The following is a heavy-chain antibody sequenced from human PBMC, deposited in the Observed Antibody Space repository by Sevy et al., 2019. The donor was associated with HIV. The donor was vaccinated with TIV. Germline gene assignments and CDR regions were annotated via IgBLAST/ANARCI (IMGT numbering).Heavy chain of an antibody. Sequence: ASVKVSCKASGYSFMTYHMHWVRQAPGQGLEWMGMINPSGGSTSYAQKFQGRVTMTRDTSTCTVYMELRSLRYEDRAVYDCAGGGDGWKVAYGMDVWGQGTTVTVSS. CDR1: GYSFMTYH. J-gene: IGHJ6*02. CDR3: AGGGDGWKVAYGMDV. V-gene: IGHV1-46*01. D-gene: IGHD3-16*01. CDR2: INPSGGST.